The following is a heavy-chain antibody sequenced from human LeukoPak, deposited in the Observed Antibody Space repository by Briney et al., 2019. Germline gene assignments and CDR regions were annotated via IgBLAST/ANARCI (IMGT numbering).Heavy chain of an antibody. CDR2: ISSSSSYI. CDR3: ARASGGALDY. CDR1: GFTFSSYA. J-gene: IGHJ4*02. V-gene: IGHV3-21*01. Sequence: GGSLRLSCAASGFTFSSYAMHWVRQAPGKGLEWVSSISSSSSYIYYADSVEGRFTISRDNAKNSLYLQMNSLRAEDTAVYYCARASGGALDYWGQGTPVTVSS. D-gene: IGHD2-15*01.